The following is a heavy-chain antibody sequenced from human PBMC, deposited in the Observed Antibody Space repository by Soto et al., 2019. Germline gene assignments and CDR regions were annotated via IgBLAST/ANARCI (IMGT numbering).Heavy chain of an antibody. CDR3: APLCVSLSSPYRIHV. D-gene: IGHD3-16*02. CDR1: GYSATSNDYY. J-gene: IGHJ6*02. Sequence: PSETLSLPGCVSGYSATSNDYYSAWIRPPPGKGLGWIRCLFYSGLTSYNPSLKSRVTLSVDTSNHQCSERLNSGTAAHTAVYYCAPLCVSLSSPYRIHVWGQGTPVTVSS. CDR2: LFYSGLT. V-gene: IGHV4-39*01.